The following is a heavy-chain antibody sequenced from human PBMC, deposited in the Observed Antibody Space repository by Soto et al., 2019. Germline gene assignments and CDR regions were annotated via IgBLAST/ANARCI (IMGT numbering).Heavy chain of an antibody. D-gene: IGHD3-22*01. V-gene: IGHV3-74*01. J-gene: IGHJ4*02. Sequence: GGSLRLSCAASGFTFSSYWMHWVRQAPGKGLVWVSRINSDGSSTSYADSVKGRFTISRDNAENTLYLQMNSLRAEDTAVYYCARTDSSGYFLDYWGQGTLVTVSS. CDR3: ARTDSSGYFLDY. CDR1: GFTFSSYW. CDR2: INSDGSST.